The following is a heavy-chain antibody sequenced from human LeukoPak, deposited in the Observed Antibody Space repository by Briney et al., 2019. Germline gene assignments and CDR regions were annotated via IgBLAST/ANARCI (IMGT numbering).Heavy chain of an antibody. CDR1: GFTFSSYA. V-gene: IGHV3-23*01. J-gene: IGHJ4*02. Sequence: GGSQRLSCAASGFTFSSYAMSWLRQAPGKGLEWVSAISGSGGSTYYADSVKGRFTISRDNSKNTLYLQMNSLRAEDTAVYYCAKPSNYYDSSGPIWALNSFHWGQGTLVTVSS. D-gene: IGHD3-22*01. CDR3: AKPSNYYDSSGPIWALNSFH. CDR2: ISGSGGST.